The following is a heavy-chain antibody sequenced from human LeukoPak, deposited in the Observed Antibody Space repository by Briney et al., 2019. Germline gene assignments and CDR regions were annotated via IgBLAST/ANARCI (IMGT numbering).Heavy chain of an antibody. CDR2: INSDGSTT. J-gene: IGHJ4*02. CDR3: VRDNSVYGQKFDY. D-gene: IGHD5/OR15-5a*01. Sequence: GGSLRLSCAASGFTFSSYWMHWVRQAPGKGLVWVSLINSDGSTTTYADSVKGRFTISRDNAKNTLYLQMNSLRGEDTAVYYCVRDNSVYGQKFDYWGQGTLVTVSS. V-gene: IGHV3-74*01. CDR1: GFTFSSYW.